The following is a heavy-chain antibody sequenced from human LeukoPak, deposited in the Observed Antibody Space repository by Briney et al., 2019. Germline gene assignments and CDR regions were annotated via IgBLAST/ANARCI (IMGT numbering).Heavy chain of an antibody. CDR2: ISGDGGST. V-gene: IGHV3-43*02. CDR3: AKDLERGYYDSSGYDY. J-gene: IGHJ4*02. CDR1: GFTFDDYA. D-gene: IGHD3-22*01. Sequence: GGSLRLACAAYGFTFDDYAMHWVRQAPGKGLEWVSLISGDGGSTYYADSVKGRFTISRDNSKISLNLQMNSLRTEDTALYSCAKDLERGYYDSSGYDYWGQGTLVTVPS.